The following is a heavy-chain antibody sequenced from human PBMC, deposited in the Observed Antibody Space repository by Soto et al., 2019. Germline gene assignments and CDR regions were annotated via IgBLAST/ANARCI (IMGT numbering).Heavy chain of an antibody. D-gene: IGHD6-13*01. V-gene: IGHV3-21*01. J-gene: IGHJ4*02. CDR1: GFNFRTYG. CDR2: ISSSGSFI. CDR3: AREPEGIAAALDY. Sequence: EVQLEESGGGLVKPGGSLRLSCAASGFNFRTYGMNWVRRAPGGGLEWVASISSSGSFIFYADSVKGRFTISRDNAEKSLYLQMNRLRAEDTALYYCAREPEGIAAALDYWGQGTLVTVSS.